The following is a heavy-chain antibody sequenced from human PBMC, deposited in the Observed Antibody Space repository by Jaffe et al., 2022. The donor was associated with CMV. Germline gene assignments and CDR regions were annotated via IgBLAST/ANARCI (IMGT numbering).Heavy chain of an antibody. J-gene: IGHJ4*02. CDR1: GYIFTNYW. CDR2: IYPGDPET. D-gene: IGHD2-2*01. CDR3: VRLKDNVVEPPASFDY. V-gene: IGHV5-51*01. Sequence: EVQLVQSGAEVKKTGESLKISCKGSGYIFTNYWIGWVRQMPGKGLEWMGSIYPGDPETRYSPSFQGQVTISADKSITTAYLQWNSLRASDTAMYYCVRLKDNVVEPPASFDYWGQGTQVTVSS.